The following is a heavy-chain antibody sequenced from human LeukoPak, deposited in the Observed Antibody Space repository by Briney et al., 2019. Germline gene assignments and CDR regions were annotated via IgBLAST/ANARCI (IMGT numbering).Heavy chain of an antibody. Sequence: ASVKVSCKASGYTFTGYYMHWVRQAPGRGLEWMGWINPNSGGTNYAQKFQGRVTMTRDTSISTAYMELSRLRSDDTAVYYCASGIAVAGHYCFDYWGQGTLVTVSS. CDR1: GYTFTGYY. CDR3: ASGIAVAGHYCFDY. V-gene: IGHV1-2*02. J-gene: IGHJ4*02. CDR2: INPNSGGT. D-gene: IGHD6-19*01.